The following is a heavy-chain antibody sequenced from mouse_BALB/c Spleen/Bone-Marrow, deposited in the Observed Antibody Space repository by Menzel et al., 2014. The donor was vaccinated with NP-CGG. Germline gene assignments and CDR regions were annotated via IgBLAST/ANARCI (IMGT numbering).Heavy chain of an antibody. CDR1: GYSFTGYT. V-gene: IGHV1-18*01. CDR3: ARSYGNYWYFDV. Sequence: EVQLQQSGPELVKPGASMKISCKASGYSFTGYTMNWVKQSHGKNPEWIGLINPYNGGTSYNQKFKGKATLTVDKSSSTAYMELLSLTSEDSAVYYCARSYGNYWYFDVWGAGTTVTVSS. CDR2: INPYNGGT. J-gene: IGHJ1*01. D-gene: IGHD2-1*01.